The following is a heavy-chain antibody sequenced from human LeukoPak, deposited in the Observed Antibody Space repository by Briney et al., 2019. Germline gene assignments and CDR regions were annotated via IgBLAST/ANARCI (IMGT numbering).Heavy chain of an antibody. CDR3: ARGYVVYYYYYGMDV. CDR2: MNPNSGNT. V-gene: IGHV1-8*01. D-gene: IGHD2-15*01. CDR1: GYTFTSYD. J-gene: IGHJ6*02. Sequence: ALVKVSCKASGYTFTSYDINWVRQATGQGLEWMGWMNPNSGNTGYAQKFQGRVTMTRNTSISTAYMELSSLRSEDTAVYYCARGYVVYYYYYGMDVWGQGTTVTVSS.